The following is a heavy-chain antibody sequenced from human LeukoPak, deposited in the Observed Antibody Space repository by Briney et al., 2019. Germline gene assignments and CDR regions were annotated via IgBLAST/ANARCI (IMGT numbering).Heavy chain of an antibody. Sequence: GSLRLSCAASGFIFSSFSISRVRQAPGKGLEWVSYIDGPASNIYYADSVKGRFTISRDNDKYSVHLQMSSLRAEDTGVYYCTTYGRNGYRGYFWGQGALVTVSS. D-gene: IGHD5-24*01. CDR2: IDGPASNI. V-gene: IGHV3-48*04. CDR1: GFIFSSFS. CDR3: TTYGRNGYRGYF. J-gene: IGHJ4*02.